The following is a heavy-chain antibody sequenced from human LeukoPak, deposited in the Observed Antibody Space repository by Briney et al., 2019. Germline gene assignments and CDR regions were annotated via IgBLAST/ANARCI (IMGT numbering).Heavy chain of an antibody. Sequence: SETLSLTCGVYGGSFSAYYWTWIRQTPGKGLEWIGEVSHSGDTEYNPSLRSRVTILLDTSKNQFSLSVKSVTAADTAVYYCARGGTVAGYRSPLKNHFDSWGQGSLVTVSS. V-gene: IGHV4-34*01. CDR3: ARGGTVAGYRSPLKNHFDS. D-gene: IGHD6-19*01. CDR2: VSHSGDT. CDR1: GGSFSAYY. J-gene: IGHJ5*02.